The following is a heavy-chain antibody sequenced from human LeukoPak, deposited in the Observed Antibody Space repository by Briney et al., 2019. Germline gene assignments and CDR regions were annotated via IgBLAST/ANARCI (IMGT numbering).Heavy chain of an antibody. CDR3: ARDPHSNHYYMDV. V-gene: IGHV3-53*05. CDR1: GFIVSTNY. CDR2: IYSGGST. Sequence: GGSLRLSCAASGFIVSTNYMSWVRQAPGKGLEWVSVIYSGGSTYYADSVKGRFTISRDNSKNTLYLQMNSLRAEDTAVYYCARDPHSNHYYMDVWGKGTTVTVSS. J-gene: IGHJ6*03. D-gene: IGHD4-11*01.